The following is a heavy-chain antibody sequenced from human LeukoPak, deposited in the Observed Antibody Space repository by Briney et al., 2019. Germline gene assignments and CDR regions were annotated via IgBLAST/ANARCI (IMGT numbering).Heavy chain of an antibody. Sequence: GGSLRLSCAASGFTFSDYAMHWVRQAPGKGLEWVAVISYDGSNKYYADSVKGRFTISRDNSKNTLYLQMNSLRAEDTAVYYCARDRIRFLEWLLYYYYYGMDVWGQGTTVTVSS. D-gene: IGHD3-3*01. CDR3: ARDRIRFLEWLLYYYYYGMDV. V-gene: IGHV3-30-3*01. CDR1: GFTFSDYA. J-gene: IGHJ6*02. CDR2: ISYDGSNK.